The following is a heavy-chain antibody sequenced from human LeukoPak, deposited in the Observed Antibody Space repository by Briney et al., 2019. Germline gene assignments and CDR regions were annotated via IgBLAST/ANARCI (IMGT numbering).Heavy chain of an antibody. Sequence: PSETLSLTCSVSGGSTISHFWTWIRQPPGKGLDGLGYVYNTGSTNYNPSLQSRVTMTLDASKNQFYLKLTSVTAADTAVYFCARDDYGVFDAFDVWGQGTVVTVSS. CDR2: VYNTGST. J-gene: IGHJ3*01. D-gene: IGHD3-16*01. CDR1: GGSTISHF. V-gene: IGHV4-59*08. CDR3: ARDDYGVFDAFDV.